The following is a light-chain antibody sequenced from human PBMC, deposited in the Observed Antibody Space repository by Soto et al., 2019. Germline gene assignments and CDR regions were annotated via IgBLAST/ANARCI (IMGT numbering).Light chain of an antibody. CDR2: KAS. J-gene: IGKJ4*01. CDR1: QSFSSW. CDR3: QQYNSYSALT. V-gene: IGKV1-5*03. Sequence: DIPMTQSPSTLSASVGDRVTITCRASQSFSSWLAWYQQKPGKAPKLLIYKASTLASGVPSRFSGSGSGTEFTLTISSLQPDDFATYYCQQYNSYSALTFGGGTKVEIK.